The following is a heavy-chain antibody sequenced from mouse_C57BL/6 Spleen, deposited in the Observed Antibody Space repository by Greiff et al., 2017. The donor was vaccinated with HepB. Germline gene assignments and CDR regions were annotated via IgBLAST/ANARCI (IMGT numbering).Heavy chain of an antibody. J-gene: IGHJ3*01. CDR1: GYTFTDYE. V-gene: IGHV1-15*01. CDR3: TRSEAWFAY. Sequence: VQLVESGAELVRPGASVTLSCKASGYTFTDYEMHWVKQTPVHGLEWIGAIDPETGGTAYNQKFKGKAILTADKSSSTAYMELRSLTSEDSAVYYCTRSEAWFAYWGQGTLVTVSA. CDR2: IDPETGGT.